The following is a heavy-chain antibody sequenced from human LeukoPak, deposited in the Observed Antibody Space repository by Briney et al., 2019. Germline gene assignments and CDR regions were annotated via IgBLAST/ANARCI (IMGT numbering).Heavy chain of an antibody. J-gene: IGHJ3*02. CDR1: GFAFSSYW. V-gene: IGHV3-7*04. Sequence: GGSLRLSCTGSGFAFSSYWMNWGRQAPGEGLEWVANIKQDGSERYYVDSVKGRFTISRDNAKNSLYLQMNSLRAEDTAVYYCARDYFDSGDYYDAFDIWGQGTMVTVSS. D-gene: IGHD3-22*01. CDR3: ARDYFDSGDYYDAFDI. CDR2: IKQDGSER.